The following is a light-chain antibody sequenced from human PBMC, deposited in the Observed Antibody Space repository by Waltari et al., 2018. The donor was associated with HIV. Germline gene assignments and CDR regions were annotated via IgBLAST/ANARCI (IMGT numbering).Light chain of an antibody. CDR3: SSFITTTTHVV. V-gene: IGLV2-14*01. Sequence: QSALTQPASVSGSLGQSVTLPCPGANSDIGGYNYVSWYQQHPGKAPKPIIHEVSNRPSGVSDRFSGSKSGNTASLTISGLQAEDESDYYCSSFITTTTHVVFGGGTRLTVL. CDR1: NSDIGGYNY. CDR2: EVS. J-gene: IGLJ2*01.